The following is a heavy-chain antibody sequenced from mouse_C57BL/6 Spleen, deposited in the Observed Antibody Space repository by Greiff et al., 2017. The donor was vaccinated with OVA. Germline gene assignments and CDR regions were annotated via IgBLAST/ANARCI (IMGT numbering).Heavy chain of an antibody. J-gene: IGHJ4*01. V-gene: IGHV1-82*01. D-gene: IGHD2-4*01. CDR2: IYPGDGDT. Sequence: LVESGPELVKPGASVKISCKASGYAFSSSWMNWVKQRPGKGLEWIGRIYPGDGDTNYNGKFKGKATLTADKSSSTAYMQLSSLTSEDSAVYFCARGIYYEYGDAMDYWGQGTSVTVSS. CDR1: GYAFSSSW. CDR3: ARGIYYEYGDAMDY.